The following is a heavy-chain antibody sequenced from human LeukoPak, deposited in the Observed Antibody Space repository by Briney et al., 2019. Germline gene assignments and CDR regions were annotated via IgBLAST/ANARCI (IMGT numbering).Heavy chain of an antibody. D-gene: IGHD1-26*01. CDR2: INPNSGGT. V-gene: IGHV1-2*02. J-gene: IGHJ5*01. CDR3: ARASGSYWWFDS. CDR1: GYTFTGYY. Sequence: ASVKVSCKASGYTFTGYYMHWVRQAPGQGLEWMGWINPNSGGTNYAQKFQGSVTMTRDTSISTVYMELSRLRSDDTAVYYCARASGSYWWFDSWGQGTLVTVSS.